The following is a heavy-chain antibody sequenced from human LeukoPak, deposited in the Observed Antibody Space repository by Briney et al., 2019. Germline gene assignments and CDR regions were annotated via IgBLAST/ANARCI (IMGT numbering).Heavy chain of an antibody. CDR1: GYTFTSYY. V-gene: IGHV1-46*01. J-gene: IGHJ4*02. CDR3: ARVGGVVATIRATYFDY. Sequence: ASVKGSCKASGYTFTSYYMHSVRQAPGQGLEWMGIINPSGGSTSYAQKFQGRVTMTRDTSTSTVYMELSSLRSEDAAVYYCARVGGVVATIRATYFDYWGQGTLVTVSS. CDR2: INPSGGST. D-gene: IGHD5-24*01.